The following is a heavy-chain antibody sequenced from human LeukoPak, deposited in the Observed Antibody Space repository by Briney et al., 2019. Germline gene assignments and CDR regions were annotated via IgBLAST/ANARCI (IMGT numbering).Heavy chain of an antibody. Sequence: PGGSLRLSCAASGFTFNKFAMHWVRQAPGKGLEYVSGISNTGSRTYYGDSVKGRFTISRDNSKNTVYIQMGSLRDEDMAVYYCARERYNHYDGDGFDIWGQGTMVTVFS. J-gene: IGHJ3*02. CDR2: ISNTGSRT. CDR1: GFTFNKFA. CDR3: ARERYNHYDGDGFDI. D-gene: IGHD1-1*01. V-gene: IGHV3-64*02.